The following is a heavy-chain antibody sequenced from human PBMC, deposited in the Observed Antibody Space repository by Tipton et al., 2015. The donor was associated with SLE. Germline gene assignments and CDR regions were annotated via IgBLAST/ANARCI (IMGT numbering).Heavy chain of an antibody. CDR2: IYYSGST. J-gene: IGHJ4*02. V-gene: IGHV4-59*01. D-gene: IGHD2-2*01. CDR3: ARGSAAYYFDY. CDR1: GGSISSYY. Sequence: TLSLTCTVSGGSISSYYWSWIRQPPGKGLEWIGYIYYSGSTNYNPSLKSRVTISVDTSKNKFSLKLSSVTAADTAVYYCARGSAAYYFDYWGQGTLVTVSS.